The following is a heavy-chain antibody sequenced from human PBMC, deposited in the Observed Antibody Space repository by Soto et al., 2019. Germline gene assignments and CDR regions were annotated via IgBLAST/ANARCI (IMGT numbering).Heavy chain of an antibody. V-gene: IGHV1-8*01. CDR2: MNPNSGNT. CDR1: GYTFTSYD. CDR3: ARGTLRFVEWLPYYYYYYGMDV. D-gene: IGHD3-3*01. J-gene: IGHJ6*02. Sequence: QVQLVQSGAEVKKPGASVKVSCKASGYTFTSYDINWVRQATGQGLEWMGWMNPNSGNTGYAQKFQGRVTMTRNTSISTAYMELSSLRSEDTAVYYCARGTLRFVEWLPYYYYYYGMDVWGQGTTVTVSS.